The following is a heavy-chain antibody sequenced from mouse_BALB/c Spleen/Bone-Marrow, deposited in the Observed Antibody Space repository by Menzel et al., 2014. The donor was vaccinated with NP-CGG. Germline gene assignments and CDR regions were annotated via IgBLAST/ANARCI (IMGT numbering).Heavy chain of an antibody. CDR2: IDPANGNT. Sequence: VQLQQPGAELVKPGASVKLSCTASGFNIKDTYMHWVKQRPEQGLEWIGRIDPANGNTKYDPKFQGKATITADSSSNTAYLQLSSLTSEDTAVYYCARGSDGFAYWGQGTLVTVSA. CDR3: ARGSDGFAY. J-gene: IGHJ3*01. V-gene: IGHV14-3*02. CDR1: GFNIKDTY.